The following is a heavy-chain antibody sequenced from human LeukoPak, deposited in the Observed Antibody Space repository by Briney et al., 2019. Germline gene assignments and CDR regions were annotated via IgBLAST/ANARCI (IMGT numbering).Heavy chain of an antibody. CDR3: ARLVGMLYYFDY. V-gene: IGHV4-39*01. Sequence: SETLSLTCTVSGGSISSSSYYWGWIRQPPGKGLEWIGSIYYSGSTYYNPSLKRRVTISVDTSKNQFSLKLSSVTAADTAVYYCARLVGMLYYFDYWGQGTLVTVSS. CDR2: IYYSGST. J-gene: IGHJ4*02. CDR1: GGSISSSSYY. D-gene: IGHD3-10*01.